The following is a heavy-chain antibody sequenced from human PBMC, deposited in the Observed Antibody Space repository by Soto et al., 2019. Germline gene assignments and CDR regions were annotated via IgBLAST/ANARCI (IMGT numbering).Heavy chain of an antibody. D-gene: IGHD3-3*01. CDR3: ARGSAAYDFWSGSLSDI. CDR2: INPSGGST. Sequence: QVHLVQSGAEVKKPGASVKVSCKASGYTFTSYYMHWVRQAPGQGLEWMGIINPSGGSTSYAQKFQGRVTMTSDTSTSAVYMELSSLRSEDTAVYYCARGSAAYDFWSGSLSDIWGQGTMVTVSS. V-gene: IGHV1-46*01. CDR1: GYTFTSYY. J-gene: IGHJ3*02.